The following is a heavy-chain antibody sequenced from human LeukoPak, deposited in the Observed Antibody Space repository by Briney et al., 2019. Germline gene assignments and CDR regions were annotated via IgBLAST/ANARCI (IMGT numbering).Heavy chain of an antibody. CDR1: GFTFSIYS. V-gene: IGHV3-48*02. J-gene: IGHJ4*02. Sequence: GGSLRLSCAASGFTFSIYSMNWVRQAPGMGLEWVSYIGGTHSNIYYADSVKGRFTISRDDAKNSLYLQMNSLGDEDTAVYYCARDRDYAFDSWGQGTLVTVSS. D-gene: IGHD4-17*01. CDR2: IGGTHSNI. CDR3: ARDRDYAFDS.